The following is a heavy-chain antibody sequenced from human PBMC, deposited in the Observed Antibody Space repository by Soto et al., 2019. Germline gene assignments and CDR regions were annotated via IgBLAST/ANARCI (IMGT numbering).Heavy chain of an antibody. J-gene: IGHJ6*02. CDR2: ISYDGSNK. Sequence: GGSLRLSCAASGFTFSSYGMHWVRQAPGKGLEWVAVISYDGSNKYYADSVKGRFTISRDNSKNTLYLQMNSLRAEDTAVYYCAKDREVRDYYYGMDVWGQGTTVTVSS. CDR3: AKDREVRDYYYGMDV. V-gene: IGHV3-30*18. CDR1: GFTFSSYG. D-gene: IGHD3-10*01.